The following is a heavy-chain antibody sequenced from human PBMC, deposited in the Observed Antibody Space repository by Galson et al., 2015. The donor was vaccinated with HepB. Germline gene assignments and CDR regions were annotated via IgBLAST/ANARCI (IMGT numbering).Heavy chain of an antibody. V-gene: IGHV3-21*01. Sequence: SLRLSCATSGFTFTNYRMHWVRQAPGKGLEWVSCISTSSAFIYYADSVKGRFTISRDNAKNSLYLQMNSLRAEDTAVYYCARESHPDPMDVWGEGTTVTVSS. J-gene: IGHJ6*03. CDR1: GFTFTNYR. CDR3: ARESHPDPMDV. CDR2: ISTSSAFI.